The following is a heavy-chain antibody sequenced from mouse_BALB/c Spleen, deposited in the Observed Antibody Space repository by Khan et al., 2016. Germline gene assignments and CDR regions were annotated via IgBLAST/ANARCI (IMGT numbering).Heavy chain of an antibody. Sequence: VQLQQSGAELVKPGASVKLSCTASGFNIKDSYMHWVKQRPEQGLEWIGRIYPATGNTKYDAKFKGKATITADTSSNTAYLQLSSLTSEDTAVSYCARSTNDYDVGFAYWGQGTLVTVSA. CDR2: IYPATGNT. V-gene: IGHV14-3*02. CDR1: GFNIKDSY. J-gene: IGHJ3*01. D-gene: IGHD2-4*01. CDR3: ARSTNDYDVGFAY.